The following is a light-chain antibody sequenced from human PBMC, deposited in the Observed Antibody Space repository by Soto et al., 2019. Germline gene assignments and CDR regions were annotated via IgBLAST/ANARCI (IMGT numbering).Light chain of an antibody. V-gene: IGKV1-39*01. CDR3: QQSYSTPRK. Sequence: IQISPPPSSLARAANTRVTITSRASQSISTHLNWYQQKPGKAPKLLIYAASSLQSGVPSRFSGSGSGTDFTLTISSLQPEDFATYYCQQSYSTPRKFAQGAK. CDR2: AAS. J-gene: IGKJ1*01. CDR1: QSISTH.